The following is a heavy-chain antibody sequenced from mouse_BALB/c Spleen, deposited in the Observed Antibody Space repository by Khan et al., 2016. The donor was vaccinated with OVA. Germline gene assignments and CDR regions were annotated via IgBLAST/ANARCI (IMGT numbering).Heavy chain of an antibody. CDR1: GDSITSGY. CDR2: MIYGGNT. J-gene: IGHJ3*01. D-gene: IGHD2-14*01. V-gene: IGHV3-8*02. CDR3: ARSTYRYAFAY. Sequence: EVQLQESGPSLVKPSQTLSLTCSVTGDSITSGYWNWIRKFPGKKLEYMGLMIYGGNTNYNPSLISRISITRHTSKNQSYLQLKSVTTEDTATYYSARSTYRYAFAYWGQGTLVTVSA.